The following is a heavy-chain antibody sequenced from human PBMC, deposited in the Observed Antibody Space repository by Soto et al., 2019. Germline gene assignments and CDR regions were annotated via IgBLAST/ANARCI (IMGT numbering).Heavy chain of an antibody. Sequence: ASVEVSVKASGSSFTNKDVSGVRQATGQGLEWMGWMNPGSGCTGYAQKFQGRVTMTRDISIATAYMELSSLRSDDTAIYYCARMETFGSLNWFDPLRQGTPVTVSS. V-gene: IGHV1-8*01. CDR2: MNPGSGCT. CDR1: GSSFTNKD. D-gene: IGHD3-16*01. CDR3: ARMETFGSLNWFDP. J-gene: IGHJ5*02.